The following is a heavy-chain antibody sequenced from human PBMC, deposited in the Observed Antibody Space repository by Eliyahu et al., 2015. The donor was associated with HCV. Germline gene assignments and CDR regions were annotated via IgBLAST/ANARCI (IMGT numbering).Heavy chain of an antibody. CDR3: AKGPRIAVITSTYFDY. Sequence: EVDLLESGGDLVQPGGSLRLSCAAXGFTFXSDAMSWVRQAPGKGLGWVXGXGGSGSGTYHXDSVKGRFTISRDNSKNTLYLQMNSLRAEDTAVYYCAKGPRIAVITSTYFDYWGQGILVTVSS. CDR2: XGGSGSGT. J-gene: IGHJ4*02. V-gene: IGHV3-23*01. CDR1: GFTFXSDA. D-gene: IGHD3-22*01.